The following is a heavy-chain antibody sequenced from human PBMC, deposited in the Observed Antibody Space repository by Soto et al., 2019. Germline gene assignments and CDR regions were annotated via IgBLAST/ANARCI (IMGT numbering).Heavy chain of an antibody. CDR1: AYTFTGYY. Sequence: HVQLVQSGADVKTPGDSVRVSCKASAYTFTGYYIHWVRQAPGQGLEWMGWMNPNNSDTRYAPQFQGRVTMTRDTSINTAYMDLRRLTSDVTAIYYCARDGPGGGNDDFDYWGQGTLVAVSS. J-gene: IGHJ4*02. CDR3: ARDGPGGGNDDFDY. V-gene: IGHV1-2*02. D-gene: IGHD2-15*01. CDR2: MNPNNSDT.